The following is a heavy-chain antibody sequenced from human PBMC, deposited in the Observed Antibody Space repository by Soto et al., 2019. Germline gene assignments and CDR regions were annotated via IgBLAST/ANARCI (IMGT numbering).Heavy chain of an antibody. Sequence: GGSLRLSCAASGFTFSSYWMHWVRQAPGKGLVWVSRINSDGSSTGYADSVKGRFTISRDNAKSTLYLQMNSLTVEDGAVYYCADSWLPTSYWGPGTLVTVSS. CDR1: GFTFSSYW. D-gene: IGHD3-10*01. CDR3: ADSWLPTSY. V-gene: IGHV3-74*01. J-gene: IGHJ4*02. CDR2: INSDGSST.